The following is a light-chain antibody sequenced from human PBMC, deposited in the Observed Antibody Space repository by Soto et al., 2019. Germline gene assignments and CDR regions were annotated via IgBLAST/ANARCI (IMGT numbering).Light chain of an antibody. Sequence: PSTLSADVGDRVTITCRASQSISSWLAWYQQKPGKAPKLLIYKASSLESGVPSRFSGSGSGTDFTLTISSLQPEDFAIYFCQQLKNYPITFGQGTRLEIK. CDR2: KAS. CDR1: QSISSW. V-gene: IGKV1-5*03. CDR3: QQLKNYPIT. J-gene: IGKJ5*01.